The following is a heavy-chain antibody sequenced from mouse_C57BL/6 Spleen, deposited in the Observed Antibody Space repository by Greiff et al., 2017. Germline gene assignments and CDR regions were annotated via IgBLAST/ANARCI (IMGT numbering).Heavy chain of an antibody. CDR2: IWSGGST. Sequence: VQLVESGPGLVQPSQSLSITCTVSGFSLTSYGVHWVRQSPGKGLEWLGVIWSGGSTDYNAAFISRLSISKDNSKSQVFFKMNSLQADDAAIYYCARKGDLYWYFDVWGTGTTVTVSS. D-gene: IGHD3-3*01. J-gene: IGHJ1*03. CDR1: GFSLTSYG. CDR3: ARKGDLYWYFDV. V-gene: IGHV2-2*01.